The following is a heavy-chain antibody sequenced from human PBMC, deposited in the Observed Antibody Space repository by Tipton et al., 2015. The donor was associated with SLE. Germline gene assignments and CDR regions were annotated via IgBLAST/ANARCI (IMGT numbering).Heavy chain of an antibody. V-gene: IGHV4-39*07. D-gene: IGHD1-1*01. Sequence: TLSLTCSVSGDSISSGSYQWGYYWSWIRQPPGKGLEWIGTIHYSGSTYNNPSLKSRVTISIDTSKNQFSLQLTSVTAADTAVYYCARHLEVVFNGVDVWGPGTTVTVSS. CDR2: IHYSGST. J-gene: IGHJ6*02. CDR1: GDSISSGSYQWGYY. CDR3: ARHLEVVFNGVDV.